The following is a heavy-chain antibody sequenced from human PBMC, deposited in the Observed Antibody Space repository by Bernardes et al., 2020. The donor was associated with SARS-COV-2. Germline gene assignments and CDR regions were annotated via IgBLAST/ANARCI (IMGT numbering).Heavy chain of an antibody. Sequence: SETLSLTCAVSGGSFSAYSWSWIRQPPGKGLEWIGDVNHSGTTNYSPSLKSRLTISVDTSKNQFSLKVTSVTAADMGVYFCARVMGGYIRFDAWGQGILVTVSS. V-gene: IGHV4-34*01. CDR1: GGSFSAYS. CDR3: ARVMGGYIRFDA. J-gene: IGHJ5*02. D-gene: IGHD1-26*01. CDR2: VNHSGTT.